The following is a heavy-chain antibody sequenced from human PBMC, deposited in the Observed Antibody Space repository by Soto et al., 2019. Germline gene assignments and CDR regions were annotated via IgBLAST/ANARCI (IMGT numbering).Heavy chain of an antibody. Sequence: SLRLSCATSVFRFADYAMHWVRQSPGKGLEWVSGISWNSGSIGYADSVKGRFTISRDNAKNSLHLQMNSLRAEDTAVYFCARDLPEYSRSSADFDIWGPGTMVIASS. CDR2: ISWNSGSI. V-gene: IGHV3-9*01. D-gene: IGHD6-6*01. CDR1: VFRFADYA. CDR3: ARDLPEYSRSSADFDI. J-gene: IGHJ3*02.